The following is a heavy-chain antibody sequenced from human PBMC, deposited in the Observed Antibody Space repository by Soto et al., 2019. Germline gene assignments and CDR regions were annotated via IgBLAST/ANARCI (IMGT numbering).Heavy chain of an antibody. Sequence: QVQLVQSGAEVKKPGSSVKVSCKASGGTFSSYTLNWVRQAPGQGLEWMGRIIPVLDMVSYAQSFQGRVTITAEKSTSTAYMEVSSLSSEDTAMYYCATTTVAAPAHKYFQHWGQGTLVTVSS. D-gene: IGHD4-17*01. CDR1: GGTFSSYT. CDR2: IIPVLDMV. CDR3: ATTTVAAPAHKYFQH. V-gene: IGHV1-69*02. J-gene: IGHJ1*01.